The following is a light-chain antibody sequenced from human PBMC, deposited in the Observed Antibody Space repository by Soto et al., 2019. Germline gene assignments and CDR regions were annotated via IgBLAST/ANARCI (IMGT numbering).Light chain of an antibody. CDR2: EVS. CDR1: SSDVGGYNF. V-gene: IGLV2-8*01. Sequence: QSVLTQPASVSGSPGQSITFSCTGTSSDVGGYNFVSWYQQHPGKAPKLMIYEVSKRPSGVPDRFSGSKSGNTASLTVSGLQAEDEADYYCSSYAGSNNFVFGTGTKVTV. J-gene: IGLJ1*01. CDR3: SSYAGSNNFV.